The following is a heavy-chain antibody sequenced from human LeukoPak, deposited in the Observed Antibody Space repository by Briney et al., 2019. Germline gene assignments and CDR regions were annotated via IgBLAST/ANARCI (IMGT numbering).Heavy chain of an antibody. J-gene: IGHJ3*02. CDR1: GGSISSGGYS. CDR3: ARDWGSSSAFDI. Sequence: PSETLSLTCAVSGGSISSGGYSWSWIRQPPGKGLEWIGYIYHSGSTYYNPSLKSRVTISVDRSKNQFSLKLSSVTAADTAVYYCARDWGSSSAFDIWGQGTMVTVSS. D-gene: IGHD6-6*01. CDR2: IYHSGST. V-gene: IGHV4-30-2*01.